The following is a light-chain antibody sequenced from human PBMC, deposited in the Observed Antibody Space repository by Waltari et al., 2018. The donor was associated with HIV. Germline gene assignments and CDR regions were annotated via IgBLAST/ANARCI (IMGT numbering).Light chain of an antibody. CDR3: QQYSDWPPWA. J-gene: IGKJ1*01. CDR2: SAS. CDR1: QSVGSK. Sequence: DIVVTQSPDTLSVSPGQRATLSCRTSQSVGSKFAWYQQKPGQAPRLLIYSASTRATGIPARFSGSGSGTEFTLTISSLQSEDFGSYYCQQYSDWPPWAFGQGTKVEI. V-gene: IGKV3-15*01.